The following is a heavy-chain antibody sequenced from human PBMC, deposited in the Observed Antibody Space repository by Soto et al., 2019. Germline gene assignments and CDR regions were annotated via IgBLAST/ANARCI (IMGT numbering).Heavy chain of an antibody. CDR1: GYSFTSYR. V-gene: IGHV5-51*01. D-gene: IGHD3-22*01. J-gene: IGHJ3*02. CDR2: IYPGDSDT. CDR3: ARGRALYYYDSSGYYSDAFDI. Sequence: PGESLKISCKGSGYSFTSYRIGWVRQMPGKGLEWMGIIYPGDSDTRYSPSFQGQVTISADKSISTAYLQWSSLKASDTAMYYCARGRALYYYDSSGYYSDAFDIWGQGTMVTVSS.